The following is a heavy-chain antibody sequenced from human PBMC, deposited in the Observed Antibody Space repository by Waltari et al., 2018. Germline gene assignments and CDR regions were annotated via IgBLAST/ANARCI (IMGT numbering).Heavy chain of an antibody. V-gene: IGHV4-39*07. CDR1: GGSISSSSYY. Sequence: QLQLQESGPGLVKPSETLSLTCTVSGGSISSSSYYWGWIRQPPGKGLEWIGTIYYGGSTYYNPSLKTRVTISVDTSKNQFSLKLSSVTAADTALYYCARQRVRAGDWFDPWGQGTLVTVSS. D-gene: IGHD4-17*01. CDR2: IYYGGST. CDR3: ARQRVRAGDWFDP. J-gene: IGHJ5*02.